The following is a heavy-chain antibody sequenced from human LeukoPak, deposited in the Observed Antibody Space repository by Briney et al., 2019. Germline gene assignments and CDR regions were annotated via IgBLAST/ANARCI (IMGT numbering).Heavy chain of an antibody. CDR1: GDSISGNFYF. J-gene: IGHJ5*02. V-gene: IGHV4-61*02. CDR2: IYASGDA. D-gene: IGHD3-22*01. CDR3: ARESVYYYGPFDP. Sequence: SQTLSLTCTVSGDSISGNFYFWSWIRQTAGKGLEWIGRIYASGDARYNPSLKGRVTLSVDTSKNQYFLKLKSVTAGGTAVYYCARESVYYYGPFDPWGQGTRVIVSS.